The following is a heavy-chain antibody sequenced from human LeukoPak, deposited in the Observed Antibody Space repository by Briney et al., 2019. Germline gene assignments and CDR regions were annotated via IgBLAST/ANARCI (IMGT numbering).Heavy chain of an antibody. D-gene: IGHD3-22*01. Sequence: SETLSLTCTVSGGSISSYYWSWIRQPPGKGLEWIGNIYDSGSTNYNPSLESRVTISVDTSKNQCSLKLSSVTAADTAVYYCARQSISGSSLSYFDYWGQGTLVNVSS. V-gene: IGHV4-59*01. J-gene: IGHJ4*02. CDR2: IYDSGST. CDR3: ARQSISGSSLSYFDY. CDR1: GGSISSYY.